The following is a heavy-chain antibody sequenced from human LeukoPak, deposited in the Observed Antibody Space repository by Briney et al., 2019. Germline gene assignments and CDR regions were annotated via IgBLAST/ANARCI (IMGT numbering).Heavy chain of an antibody. D-gene: IGHD3-22*01. V-gene: IGHV4-61*02. CDR1: GGSISSGSYY. J-gene: IGHJ4*02. Sequence: SETLSLTCTVSGGSISSGSYYWSWIRQPAGKGLEWIGRIYTSGSTNYNPSLKSRVTISVDTSKNQFSLKLSSVTAADTAVYYCAREYYDSSGYRRGHLDYWGQGTLVTVSS. CDR3: AREYYDSSGYRRGHLDY. CDR2: IYTSGST.